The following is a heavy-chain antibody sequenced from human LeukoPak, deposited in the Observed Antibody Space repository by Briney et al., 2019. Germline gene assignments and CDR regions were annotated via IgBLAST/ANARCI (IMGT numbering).Heavy chain of an antibody. V-gene: IGHV3-53*01. Sequence: PGGSLRLSCAASGFTFSSYSMNWVRQAPGKGLEWVSVIYSGGSTYYADSVKGRFTISRDNSKNTLYLQTNSLRAEDAAVYYCARAPKYSYDAFDIWGQGTMVTVSS. J-gene: IGHJ3*02. CDR2: IYSGGST. CDR1: GFTFSSYS. CDR3: ARAPKYSYDAFDI. D-gene: IGHD5-18*01.